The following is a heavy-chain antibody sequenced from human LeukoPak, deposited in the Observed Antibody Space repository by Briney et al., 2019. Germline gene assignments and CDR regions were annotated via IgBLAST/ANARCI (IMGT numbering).Heavy chain of an antibody. CDR1: GFTFNSYA. D-gene: IGHD5-12*01. CDR2: ISGSGGST. V-gene: IGHV3-23*01. Sequence: GGSLRLSCAASGFTFNSYAMSWVRQAPGKGLEWVSAISGSGGSTYYADSVKGRFTISRDNSKNTLYVQMNSLRAEDTAVYYCATGGPSHSGYDLDFDYWGQGTLVTVSS. J-gene: IGHJ4*02. CDR3: ATGGPSHSGYDLDFDY.